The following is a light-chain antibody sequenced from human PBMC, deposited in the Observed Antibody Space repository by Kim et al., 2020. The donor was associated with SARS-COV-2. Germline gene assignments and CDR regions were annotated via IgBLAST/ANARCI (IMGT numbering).Light chain of an antibody. CDR1: SSDVGGYNY. J-gene: IGLJ1*01. CDR3: SSYTSSSTPYV. Sequence: QSITISCPGTSSDVGGYNYVSWYQQHPGKAPNLMIYDVSNRPSGVSNRFSGSKSGNTASLTISGLQAEDEADYYCSSYTSSSTPYVFGTGTKVTVL. V-gene: IGLV2-14*03. CDR2: DVS.